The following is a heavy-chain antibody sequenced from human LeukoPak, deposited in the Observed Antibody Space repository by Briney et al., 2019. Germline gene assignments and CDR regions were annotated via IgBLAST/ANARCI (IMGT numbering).Heavy chain of an antibody. CDR1: GGTFSSYS. J-gene: IGHJ4*02. CDR3: ARGENRYTNGWEIDY. Sequence: AASVKVSCKASGGTFSSYSITWVRQAPGQGLEWMGRIIPMLGIANYAQKFQGRVTITADKPTSTAYMELSSLRSEDTAVYYCARGENRYTNGWEIDYWGQGTLVTVSS. CDR2: IIPMLGIA. D-gene: IGHD6-19*01. V-gene: IGHV1-69*02.